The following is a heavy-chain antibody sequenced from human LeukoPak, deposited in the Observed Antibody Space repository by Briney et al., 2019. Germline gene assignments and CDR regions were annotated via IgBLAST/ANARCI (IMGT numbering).Heavy chain of an antibody. Sequence: GGSLRLSCAASGFTFRSFSMNWVRQAPGKGLEWVPAIDSSTTRIYYTNSVRGRFTISRDNAKNSLDLQMNSLRAEDTAVYYCVRGGTYCDSTCKGADYWGQGTLVAVSA. J-gene: IGHJ4*02. CDR3: VRGGTYCDSTCKGADY. V-gene: IGHV3-21*01. D-gene: IGHD2/OR15-2a*01. CDR2: IDSSTTRI. CDR1: GFTFRSFS.